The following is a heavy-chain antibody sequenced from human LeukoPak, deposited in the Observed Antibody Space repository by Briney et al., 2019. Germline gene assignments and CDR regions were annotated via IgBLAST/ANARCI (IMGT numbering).Heavy chain of an antibody. CDR1: GFTSSTYG. Sequence: GGSLRLPCAASGFTSSTYGMHWVRQAPGKGLEWVTYIRYDGGNKNYADSVQGRFTISRDNSKNTLYLQMNSLKVEDTAVYYCASSPGGSYYFDSWGQGTLFTVSS. D-gene: IGHD3-10*01. CDR2: IRYDGGNK. CDR3: ASSPGGSYYFDS. V-gene: IGHV3-30*02. J-gene: IGHJ4*02.